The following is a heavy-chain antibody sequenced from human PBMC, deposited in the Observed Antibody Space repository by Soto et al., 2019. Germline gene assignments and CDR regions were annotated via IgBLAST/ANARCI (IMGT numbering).Heavy chain of an antibody. J-gene: IGHJ4*02. V-gene: IGHV1-2*04. CDR2: INPNSGGT. D-gene: IGHD3-22*01. CDR3: ARHLDIVVVIDY. CDR1: GYTFTGYY. Sequence: ASVKVSCKASGYTFTGYYMHWVRQAPGQGLEWMGWINPNSGGTNYAQKFQGWVTMTRDTSISTAYLQRSSLKAADTAMYYCARHLDIVVVIDYRGQGTPVTVSS.